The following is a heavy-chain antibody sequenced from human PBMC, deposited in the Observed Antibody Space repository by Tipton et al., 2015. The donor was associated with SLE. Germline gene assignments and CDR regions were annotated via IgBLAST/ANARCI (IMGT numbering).Heavy chain of an antibody. CDR2: IYTSGST. V-gene: IGHV4-4*07. CDR1: GGSISSYY. D-gene: IGHD6-13*01. J-gene: IGHJ3*02. CDR3: ARVSAAGTPDAFDI. Sequence: TLSLTCTVSGGSISSYYWSWIRQPAGKGLEWIGRIYTSGSTNYNPSLTSRVTMSVDTSKNQFSLKLSSVTAADTAVYYCARVSAAGTPDAFDIWGQGTMVTVSS.